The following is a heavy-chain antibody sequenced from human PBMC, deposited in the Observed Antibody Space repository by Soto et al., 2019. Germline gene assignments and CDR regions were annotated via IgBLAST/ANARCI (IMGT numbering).Heavy chain of an antibody. J-gene: IGHJ4*02. Sequence: GGSLRLSCAASGFTFSSYWMSWVRQAPGKGLEWVANIKQDGSEKYYVDSVKGRFTISRDNAKNSLYLQMNTLRAEDTAVYYCAFGPSPRRGVRGGMTFDYWGQGTLVTVSS. CDR2: IKQDGSEK. CDR3: AFGPSPRRGVRGGMTFDY. CDR1: GFTFSSYW. V-gene: IGHV3-7*03. D-gene: IGHD3-10*01.